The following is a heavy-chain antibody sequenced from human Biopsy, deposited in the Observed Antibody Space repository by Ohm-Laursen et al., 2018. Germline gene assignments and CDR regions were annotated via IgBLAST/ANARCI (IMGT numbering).Heavy chain of an antibody. CDR3: ARDREYYSDRTVPGYFDL. V-gene: IGHV4-59*01. D-gene: IGHD3-22*01. Sequence: SDTLSLTCTVSGDSISSYYWSWIRQPPGKGLEWIGYVYYTGSTDYNPSLQSRVTISVDTSKNHFSLRLRSVTPADTAIYYCARDREYYSDRTVPGYFDLWGRGTLVTVSS. J-gene: IGHJ2*01. CDR1: GDSISSYY. CDR2: VYYTGST.